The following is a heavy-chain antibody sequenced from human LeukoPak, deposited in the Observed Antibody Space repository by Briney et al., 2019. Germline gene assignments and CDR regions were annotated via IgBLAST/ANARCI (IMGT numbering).Heavy chain of an antibody. CDR1: GGSISSGDYY. J-gene: IGHJ1*01. D-gene: IGHD3-22*01. CDR3: ARSSGYYFGYFQH. Sequence: PSETLSLTCTVSGGSISSGDYYWSWIRQPPGKGLEWIGYIYYSGSTYYNPSLKSRVTISVDTSKNQFSLKLSSVTAADTAVYYCARSSGYYFGYFQHWGQGTLVTVSS. CDR2: IYYSGST. V-gene: IGHV4-30-4*01.